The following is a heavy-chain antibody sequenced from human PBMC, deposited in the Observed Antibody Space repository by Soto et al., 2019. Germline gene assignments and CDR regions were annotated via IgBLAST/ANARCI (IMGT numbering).Heavy chain of an antibody. J-gene: IGHJ4*02. D-gene: IGHD6-19*01. Sequence: GASVKVSCKASGGTFSSYAISWVRQAPGQGLEWMGGIIPIFGTANYAQKFQGRVTITADESTSTAYMELSSLRSEDTAVYYCASWERISGRIAVAGDFDYWGQGTLVTVSS. CDR1: GGTFSSYA. CDR3: ASWERISGRIAVAGDFDY. CDR2: IIPIFGTA. V-gene: IGHV1-69*13.